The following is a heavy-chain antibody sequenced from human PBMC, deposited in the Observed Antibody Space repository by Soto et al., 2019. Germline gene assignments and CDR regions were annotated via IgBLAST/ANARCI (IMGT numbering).Heavy chain of an antibody. Sequence: PSETLSLTCTVSGGSISSYYWSWIRQPPGKGLEWIGYIYYSGSTNYNPSLKSRVTISVDTSKNHFSLNLSSVTAADMAVYYCAREGSYSAYNFAHGIQLWYFDFWGQGALVSVSS. CDR1: GGSISSYY. J-gene: IGHJ4*02. CDR3: AREGSYSAYNFAHGIQLWYFDF. D-gene: IGHD5-12*01. CDR2: IYYSGST. V-gene: IGHV4-59*01.